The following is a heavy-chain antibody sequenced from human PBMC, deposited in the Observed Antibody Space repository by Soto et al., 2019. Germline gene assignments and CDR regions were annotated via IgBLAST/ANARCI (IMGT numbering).Heavy chain of an antibody. CDR3: ARRHTSYYDFWSAHNWFDP. CDR2: IYYSGST. Sequence: SETLSLTCTVSGGSISSSSYYWGWIRQPPGKGLEWIGSIYYSGSTYYNPSLKSRVTISVDTSKNQFSLKLSSVTAADTAVYYCARRHTSYYDFWSAHNWFDPWGQGTLVTVSS. CDR1: GGSISSSSYY. V-gene: IGHV4-39*01. J-gene: IGHJ5*02. D-gene: IGHD3-3*01.